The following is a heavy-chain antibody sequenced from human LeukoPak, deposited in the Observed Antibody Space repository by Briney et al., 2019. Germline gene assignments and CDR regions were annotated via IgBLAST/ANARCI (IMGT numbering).Heavy chain of an antibody. Sequence: GESLKISCKGSGYSFPSYWIGWVRQMPGKGLEWMGIIYPGDSDTRYSPSFQGQVTISADKSISTAYLHWSSLKASDTAMYYCARNIVGGTTGFDYWGQGTLVTVSS. D-gene: IGHD1-26*01. CDR1: GYSFPSYW. V-gene: IGHV5-51*01. J-gene: IGHJ4*02. CDR3: ARNIVGGTTGFDY. CDR2: IYPGDSDT.